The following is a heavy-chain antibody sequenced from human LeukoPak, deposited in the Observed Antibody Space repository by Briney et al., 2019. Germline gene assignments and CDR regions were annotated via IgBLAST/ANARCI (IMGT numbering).Heavy chain of an antibody. CDR1: GFTFSSYG. Sequence: GGSLRLSGAASGFTFSSYGMHWVRQAPGKGLEWVAVISYDGSNKYYADSVKGRFTISRDNSKNTLYLQMNSLRAEDTAVYYCAKVLGYCSSTSCYIRTAYYGMDVWGQGTTVTVSS. CDR2: ISYDGSNK. V-gene: IGHV3-30*18. D-gene: IGHD2-2*02. J-gene: IGHJ6*02. CDR3: AKVLGYCSSTSCYIRTAYYGMDV.